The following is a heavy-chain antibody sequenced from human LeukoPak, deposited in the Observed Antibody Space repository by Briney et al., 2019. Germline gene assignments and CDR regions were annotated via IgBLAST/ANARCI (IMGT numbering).Heavy chain of an antibody. CDR3: ARGVRIAVAGYIDY. D-gene: IGHD6-19*01. J-gene: IGHJ4*02. CDR1: GFTFNNYA. CDR2: ISGSDSGT. V-gene: IGHV3-23*01. Sequence: GGSLRLSCAASGFTFNNYAMSWVRQAPGKGLEWVSAISGSDSGTYHADSVKGRFTISRDNSKNTLYLQMNSLRAEDTTVYYCARGVRIAVAGYIDYWGQGTLVTVSS.